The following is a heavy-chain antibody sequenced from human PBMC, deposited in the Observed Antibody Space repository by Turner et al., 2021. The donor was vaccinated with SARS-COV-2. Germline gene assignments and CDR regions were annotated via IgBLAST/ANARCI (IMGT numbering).Heavy chain of an antibody. J-gene: IGHJ4*02. V-gene: IGHV4-34*01. CDR1: RGSFTDSY. CDR2: INHSGIT. CDR3: ARGSVT. D-gene: IGHD2-21*02. Sequence: QVHLQPWGKQLLKHSETLSLTCAVYRGSFTDSYWSWIRQSPERGLEWIGEINHSGITNINPSLKSRVTMSVDTPKNQFSLKLISVTAADTAIYYCARGSVTWGQGTLVTVSS.